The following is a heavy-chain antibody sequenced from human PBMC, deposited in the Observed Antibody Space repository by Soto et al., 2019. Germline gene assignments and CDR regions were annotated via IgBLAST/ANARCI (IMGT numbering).Heavy chain of an antibody. CDR1: GGSISSAAYY. Sequence: QVQLQESGPGLVKPSQTQSLSCTVSGGSISSAAYYWSWIRQHPGKGLEWIGYISHSGSTYYTPSLKSRVIISADTSKNQFSLNLTSVTAADTAVYYCAREYTYGSNFFDCWGQGALVTVSS. V-gene: IGHV4-31*03. J-gene: IGHJ4*02. D-gene: IGHD5-18*01. CDR2: ISHSGST. CDR3: AREYTYGSNFFDC.